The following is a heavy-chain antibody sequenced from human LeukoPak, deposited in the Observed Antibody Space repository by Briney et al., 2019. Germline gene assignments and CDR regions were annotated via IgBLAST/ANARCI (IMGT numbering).Heavy chain of an antibody. D-gene: IGHD4-23*01. V-gene: IGHV3-30*03. CDR1: GFTVSSNY. CDR3: ARGAHYDDYGGGYFDY. CDR2: VSYAGSNK. J-gene: IGHJ4*02. Sequence: GGSLRLSCAASGFTVSSNYMSWVRQAPGKGLEWVAVVSYAGSNKDYADSVKGRFTISRDNSKNTVYLQMNSLRPEDTAVYYCARGAHYDDYGGGYFDYWGQGTLVTVSS.